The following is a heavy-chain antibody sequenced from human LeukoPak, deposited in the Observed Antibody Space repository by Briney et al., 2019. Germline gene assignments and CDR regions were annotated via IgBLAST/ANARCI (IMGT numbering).Heavy chain of an antibody. D-gene: IGHD3-10*01. V-gene: IGHV3-30*18. CDR3: AKEGPMFYGSGLLYFDY. CDR1: GYTFSSYG. Sequence: SCKASGYTFSSYGMHWVRQAPGKGLEWVAVISYDGSNKYYADSVKGRFTISRDNSKNTLYLQMNSLRAEDTAVYYCAKEGPMFYGSGLLYFDYWGQGTLVTVSS. CDR2: ISYDGSNK. J-gene: IGHJ4*02.